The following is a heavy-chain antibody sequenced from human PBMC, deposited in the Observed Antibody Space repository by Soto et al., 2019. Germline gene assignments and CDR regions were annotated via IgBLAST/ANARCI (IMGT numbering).Heavy chain of an antibody. CDR3: AKSHGYSYGYDWFDP. V-gene: IGHV3-23*01. CDR1: GFTFSSYA. Sequence: GGSLRLSCAASGFTFSSYAMSWVRQAPGKGLEWVSAISGSGGSTYYADSVKGRFTISRDNSKNTLYLQMNSLRAEDTAVYYCAKSHGYSYGYDWFDPWGQGTLVTVSS. J-gene: IGHJ5*02. CDR2: ISGSGGST. D-gene: IGHD5-18*01.